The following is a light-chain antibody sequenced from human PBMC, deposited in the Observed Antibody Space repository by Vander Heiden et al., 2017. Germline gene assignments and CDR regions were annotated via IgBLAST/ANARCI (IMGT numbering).Light chain of an antibody. J-gene: IGKJ2*01. Sequence: IQMTQSPSSLSTSVGDRVTITCQASQDISNYLIWYQQKPGQAPKLLIYDASNLETGVPSRFSGSGSGTDFSFTISSLQPEDIATYYCQQFDNLPYTFGQGTKLEIK. V-gene: IGKV1-33*01. CDR1: QDISNY. CDR2: DAS. CDR3: QQFDNLPYT.